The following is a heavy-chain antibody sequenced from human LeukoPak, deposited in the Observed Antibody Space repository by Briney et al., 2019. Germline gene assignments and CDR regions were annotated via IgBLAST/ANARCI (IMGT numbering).Heavy chain of an antibody. CDR3: ARVGGRYRYLKRQANWFDP. CDR1: GGSFSGYY. D-gene: IGHD1-1*01. J-gene: IGHJ5*02. CDR2: IYYSGST. Sequence: SETLSLTCAVYGGSFSGYYWSWIRQPPGKGLEWIGYIYYSGSTNYNPSLKSRVTISVDTSKNQFSLKLRSVTAADTAVYYCARVGGRYRYLKRQANWFDPWGQGTLVTVSS. V-gene: IGHV4-59*01.